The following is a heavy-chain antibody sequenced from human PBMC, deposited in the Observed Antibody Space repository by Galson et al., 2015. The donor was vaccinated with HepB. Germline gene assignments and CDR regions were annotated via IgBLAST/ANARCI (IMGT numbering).Heavy chain of an antibody. CDR1: GYTFTTYG. CDR3: ARGPFSGELTQILVLQH. CDR2: INPDNGNT. Sequence: SVKVSCKASGYTFTTYGISWVRQAPGQGLEWVGWINPDNGNTKYAQKVQGRVTMTTDTSASTAYMALRGLRSDDTAVYYCARGPFSGELTQILVLQHGGQGTLVTVSS. J-gene: IGHJ1*01. V-gene: IGHV1-18*04. D-gene: IGHD3-10*01.